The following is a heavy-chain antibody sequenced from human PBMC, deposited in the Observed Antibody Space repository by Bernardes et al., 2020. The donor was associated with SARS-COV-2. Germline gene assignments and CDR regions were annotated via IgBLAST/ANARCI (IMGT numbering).Heavy chain of an antibody. D-gene: IGHD3-22*01. CDR3: ARGLDSSGYY. V-gene: IGHV4-34*01. CDR2: INHSGST. J-gene: IGHJ4*02. Sequence: SETLSLTCAVYGGSFSDYYWSWIRQPPGKGLEWIGEINHSGSTNYNPSLKSRVTISVDTSKNQFSLKLSSVTAADTAVYYCARGLDSSGYYWGQGTLVTVSS. CDR1: GGSFSDYY.